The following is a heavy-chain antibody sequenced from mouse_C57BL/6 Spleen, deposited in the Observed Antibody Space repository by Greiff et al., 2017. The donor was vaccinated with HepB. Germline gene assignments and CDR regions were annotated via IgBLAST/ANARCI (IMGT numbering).Heavy chain of an antibody. CDR3: ARDPRFAY. CDR1: GFTFSSYA. V-gene: IGHV5-4*01. J-gene: IGHJ3*01. CDR2: ISDGGSYT. Sequence: DVMLVESGGGLVKPGGSLKLSCAASGFTFSSYAMSWVRQTPEKRLEWVATISDGGSYTYYPDNVKGRFTISRDNAKNNLYLQMSHLKSEDTAMYYCARDPRFAYWGQGTLVTVSA.